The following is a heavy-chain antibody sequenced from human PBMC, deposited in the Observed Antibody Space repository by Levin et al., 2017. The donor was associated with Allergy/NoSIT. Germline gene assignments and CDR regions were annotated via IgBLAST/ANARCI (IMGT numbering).Heavy chain of an antibody. V-gene: IGHV3-30*18. D-gene: IGHD3-22*01. Sequence: GGSLRLSCAASGFTFSSYGMHWVRQAPGKGLEWVAVISYDGSNKYYADSVKGRFTISRDNSKNTLYLQMNSLRAEDTAVYYCAKALDYDSSGGIDYWGQGTLVTVSS. CDR3: AKALDYDSSGGIDY. CDR2: ISYDGSNK. J-gene: IGHJ4*02. CDR1: GFTFSSYG.